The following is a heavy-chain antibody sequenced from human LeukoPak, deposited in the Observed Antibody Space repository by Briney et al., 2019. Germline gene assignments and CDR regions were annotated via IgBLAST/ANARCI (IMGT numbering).Heavy chain of an antibody. D-gene: IGHD3-16*01. V-gene: IGHV3-72*01. CDR1: GFTFSDYI. J-gene: IGHJ3*02. CDR3: SREGGQGVQSAFDI. Sequence: PGGSLRLSCAASGFTFSDYILDWVRQAPGKGLEWVGRIRRKRNGYTTEFAASVKSRFTISRDDSENSLYLHMNNLKTEDTAVYHCSREGGQGVQSAFDIWGQGTMVTVSS. CDR2: IRRKRNGYTT.